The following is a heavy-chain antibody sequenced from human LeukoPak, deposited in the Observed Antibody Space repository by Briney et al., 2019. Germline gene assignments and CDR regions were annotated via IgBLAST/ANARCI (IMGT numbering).Heavy chain of an antibody. CDR1: GGTFSSYA. CDR3: AILRSGYSSGWYLGFDY. J-gene: IGHJ4*02. Sequence: ASVKVSCKASGGTFSSYAISWVRQAPGQGLAWMGRIIPILGIANYAQKFQGRVTITADKSTSTAYMELSSLRSEDTAVYYCAILRSGYSSGWYLGFDYWGQGTLVTVSS. D-gene: IGHD6-19*01. V-gene: IGHV1-69*04. CDR2: IIPILGIA.